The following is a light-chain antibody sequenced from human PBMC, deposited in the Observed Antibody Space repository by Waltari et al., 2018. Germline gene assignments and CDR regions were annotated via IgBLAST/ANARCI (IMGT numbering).Light chain of an antibody. J-gene: IGLJ2*01. CDR2: KDS. CDR1: AFPKPS. Sequence: SYELTQPPSVSVSPGQPARITCSGDAFPKPSASWYQQKPGQAPVPVIYKDSERPSGIPERFSGSSSGTTVTLTISGVQAEDEADYYCQSADSSGTYVVFGGGTKLTVL. V-gene: IGLV3-25*03. CDR3: QSADSSGTYVV.